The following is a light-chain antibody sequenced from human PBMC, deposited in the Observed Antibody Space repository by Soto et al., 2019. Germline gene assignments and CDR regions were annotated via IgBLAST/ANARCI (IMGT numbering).Light chain of an antibody. J-gene: IGLJ2*01. CDR3: QSYDSSLSGSV. CDR2: ANN. Sequence: QTVVTQPPSVSGAPGQRVTISCTGTSSNIGAGYYVHWYQHLPGRPPKLLIFANNNRPSGVPDRFSGSKSGTSASLAITGLQSEDEADYYCQSYDSSLSGSVFGGGTTLTVL. CDR1: SSNIGAGYY. V-gene: IGLV1-40*01.